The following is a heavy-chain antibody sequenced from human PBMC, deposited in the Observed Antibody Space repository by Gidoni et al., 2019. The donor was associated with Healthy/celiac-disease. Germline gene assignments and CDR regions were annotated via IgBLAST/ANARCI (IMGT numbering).Heavy chain of an antibody. V-gene: IGHV2-5*02. J-gene: IGHJ4*02. D-gene: IGHD3-9*01. CDR1: GFSLSTSGVG. CDR2: IYWDDDK. Sequence: QITLKESGPTLVKPTQTLTLTCTFSGFSLSTSGVGVGWIRQPPGKALEWLALIYWDDDKRYSPSLKSRLTITKDTSKNQVVLTMTNMDPVDTATYYCAHLYYDILTGYSVIFDYWGQGTLVTVSS. CDR3: AHLYYDILTGYSVIFDY.